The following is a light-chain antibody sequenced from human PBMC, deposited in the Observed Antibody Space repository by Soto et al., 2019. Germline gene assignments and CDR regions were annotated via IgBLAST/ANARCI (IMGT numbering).Light chain of an antibody. V-gene: IGKV3-20*01. CDR1: QSVSSNS. J-gene: IGKJ1*01. CDR2: GAS. Sequence: LTQSPGTLSLSPGERVTLSCRASQSVSSNSLAWYRQKPGQAPRLLIYGASSRATGIPDRFTASGSGTDFTLTISRLEPEDFAVYYCQQYGSSPWTFGQGTKVDI. CDR3: QQYGSSPWT.